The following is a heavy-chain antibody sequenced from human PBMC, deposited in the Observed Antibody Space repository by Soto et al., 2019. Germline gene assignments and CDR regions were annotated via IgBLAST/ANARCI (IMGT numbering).Heavy chain of an antibody. J-gene: IGHJ4*02. Sequence: ASVKVSCKASGYTFTSYYMHWVRQAPGQGLEWMGIINPSGGSTSYAQKFQGRVTMTRDTSTSTVYMELSSLRSEDTAVYYCAREFLASEREYSGYDSEGYFDYWGQGTLVTVSS. CDR3: AREFLASEREYSGYDSEGYFDY. CDR1: GYTFTSYY. D-gene: IGHD5-12*01. V-gene: IGHV1-46*03. CDR2: INPSGGST.